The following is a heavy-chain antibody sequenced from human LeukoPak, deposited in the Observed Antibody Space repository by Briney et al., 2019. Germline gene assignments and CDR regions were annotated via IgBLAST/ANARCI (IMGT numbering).Heavy chain of an antibody. V-gene: IGHV3-21*01. CDR3: AGPYCSGGTCYSLTDS. CDR1: GFTFSIYR. J-gene: IGHJ4*02. Sequence: GGSLRLSCAASGFTFSIYRMNWVRQAPGKGLEWVSSISGSGSDIYYADSVKGRFTTSRDNAKKSLYLQMSSLRVEDTAVYYCAGPYCSGGTCYSLTDSWGQGTLVTVSS. D-gene: IGHD2-15*01. CDR2: ISGSGSDI.